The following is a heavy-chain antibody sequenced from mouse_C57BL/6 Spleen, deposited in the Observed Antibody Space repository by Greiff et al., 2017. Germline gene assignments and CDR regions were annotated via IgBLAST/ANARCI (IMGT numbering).Heavy chain of an antibody. CDR2: IHPNGGCT. V-gene: IGHV1-64*01. CDR1: GYTFTSYW. J-gene: IGHJ3*01. D-gene: IGHD2-3*01. CDR3: GRDGYWPSFAY. Sequence: QVQLQQPGAELVKPGASVKLSCKASGYTFTSYWMHWVKQRPGQGLEWIGMIHPNGGCTNYNEKFKSKATLTVDKSSSTAYMQLSSLTSEDSAVYYCGRDGYWPSFAYWGQGTLVTVSA.